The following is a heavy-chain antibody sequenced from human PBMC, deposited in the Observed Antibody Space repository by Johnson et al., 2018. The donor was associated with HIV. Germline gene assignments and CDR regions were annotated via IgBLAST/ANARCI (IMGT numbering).Heavy chain of an antibody. J-gene: IGHJ3*02. CDR3: AKDDQNYYGSGSYYDAFDI. D-gene: IGHD3-10*01. CDR1: GFTFSSYG. CDR2: ISYDGSNK. V-gene: IGHV3-30*18. Sequence: QVQLVESGGGVVQPGRSPRLSCVSSGFTFSSYGMHWVRQAPGKGLEWVAVISYDGSNKYYADSVKGRFTISRDNSKNTLYLQMNSLRAEDTAVYYCAKDDQNYYGSGSYYDAFDIWGQGTMVTVSS.